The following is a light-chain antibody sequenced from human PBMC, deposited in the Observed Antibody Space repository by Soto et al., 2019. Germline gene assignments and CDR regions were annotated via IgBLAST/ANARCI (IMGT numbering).Light chain of an antibody. CDR2: TAS. CDR3: QQSYSTPIS. CDR1: QSISSH. J-gene: IGKJ5*01. Sequence: DIRMTQSPSSLSASLWDTVTITFLASQSISSHLNWYQQTPGKAPNLLMYTASNLQSGVPSRFSGSGSATDFTLTISSLQPEDFATYYCQQSYSTPISFGQGTRLEIK. V-gene: IGKV1-39*01.